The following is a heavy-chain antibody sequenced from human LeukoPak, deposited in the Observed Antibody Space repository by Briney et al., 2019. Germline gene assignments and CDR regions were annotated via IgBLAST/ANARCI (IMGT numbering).Heavy chain of an antibody. J-gene: IGHJ6*03. CDR3: ARGGTLNNYYYYYYMDV. D-gene: IGHD3-10*01. CDR2: MNPNSGNT. CDR1: GFTFTSYD. V-gene: IGHV1-8*01. Sequence: ASVKVSCKASGFTFTSYDINWVRQATGQGLEWMGWMNPNSGNTGYAQKFRGRVTMTRNTSISTAYMELSSLRSEDTAVYYCARGGTLNNYYYYYYMDVWGKGTTVTVSS.